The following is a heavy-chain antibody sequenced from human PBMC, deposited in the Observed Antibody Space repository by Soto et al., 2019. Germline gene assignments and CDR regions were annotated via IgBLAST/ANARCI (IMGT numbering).Heavy chain of an antibody. D-gene: IGHD2-15*01. CDR1: GASISPYY. Sequence: QVQLQESGPGLVKPSETLSLTCTVSGASISPYYWTWIRQPPGKELEWIGYVYYTGSTNYSPSLESRVTMALDTSKSQFSLMFTSVTAADTAVYYCARHHEYCSGGTCYVVDYWGPGTLVTVSS. CDR3: ARHHEYCSGGTCYVVDY. J-gene: IGHJ4*02. V-gene: IGHV4-59*08. CDR2: VYYTGST.